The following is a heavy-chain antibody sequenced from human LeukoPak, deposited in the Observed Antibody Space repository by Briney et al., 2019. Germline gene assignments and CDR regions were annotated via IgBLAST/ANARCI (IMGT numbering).Heavy chain of an antibody. V-gene: IGHV1-46*01. CDR3: ARDKSGTTQGDSDY. CDR2: IDPSGGST. D-gene: IGHD1-1*01. CDR1: GYTFTRYC. J-gene: IGHJ4*02. Sequence: ASVKVSCKASGYTFTRYCMHWVRQAPGQGLEWMGIIDPSGGSTSYAQKFQGRVTMTRDTSTSTVYMDLSSLRSEDTAVYYCARDKSGTTQGDSDYWGQGTLVTVSS.